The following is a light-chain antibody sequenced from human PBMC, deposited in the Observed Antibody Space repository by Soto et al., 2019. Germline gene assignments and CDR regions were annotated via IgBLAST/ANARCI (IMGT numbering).Light chain of an antibody. Sequence: EIVLTQSPGTLSLSPGERATLSCRASQSVSSTYLVWYQQKPGQAPRLLIYGATSRASGIPDRFSGSGSGTDFTLTISRLEPEDFAVYYCQQFGGSATFGQGTRLEIK. CDR2: GAT. CDR3: QQFGGSAT. J-gene: IGKJ5*01. CDR1: QSVSSTY. V-gene: IGKV3-20*01.